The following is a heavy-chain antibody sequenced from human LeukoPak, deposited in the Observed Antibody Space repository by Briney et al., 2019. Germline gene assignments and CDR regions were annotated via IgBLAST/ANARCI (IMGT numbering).Heavy chain of an antibody. V-gene: IGHV3-30*18. CDR3: AKEVEVSPGPDY. D-gene: IGHD2-15*01. Sequence: GGSLRLSCAASAFTFSSYCMHCVRHAPGKWLEWVAAISYDGSNKFYANSVKGRFTTARDNSKNTLCLQTNSLRAEDPGVYYCAKEVEVSPGPDYWGEGALVTVCS. CDR1: AFTFSSYC. CDR2: ISYDGSNK. J-gene: IGHJ4*02.